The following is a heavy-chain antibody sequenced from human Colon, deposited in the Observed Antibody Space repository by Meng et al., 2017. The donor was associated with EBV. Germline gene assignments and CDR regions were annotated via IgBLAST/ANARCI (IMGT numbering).Heavy chain of an antibody. D-gene: IGHD2-21*01. CDR2: VYHTGST. CDR3: ARVWQSLTAFFDS. Sequence: QGQLKESGPGLVKPSGTLSLTCAVSGGSSSSSHWWTWVRQPPGKGLEWIGEVYHTGSTKYNPSLKSRLTISVDKSKNQFSLNLTSVTAADTAVYYCARVWQSLTAFFDSWGQGTLVTVSS. J-gene: IGHJ4*02. V-gene: IGHV4-4*02. CDR1: GGSSSSSHW.